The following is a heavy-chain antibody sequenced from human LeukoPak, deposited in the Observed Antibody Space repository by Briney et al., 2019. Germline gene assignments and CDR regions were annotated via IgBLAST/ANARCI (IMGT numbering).Heavy chain of an antibody. CDR1: GYTLTELS. CDR2: FDPEDGET. J-gene: IGHJ6*02. V-gene: IGHV1-24*01. D-gene: IGHD3-3*01. Sequence: ASVKVSCKVSGYTLTELSMHWVRQAPGKGLEWMGGFDPEDGETIYAQKFQGRVTMTEDTSTDTAYMELSSLRSEDTAVYYCGTRRHEGEWLLYYYGMDVWGQGITVTVSS. CDR3: GTRRHEGEWLLYYYGMDV.